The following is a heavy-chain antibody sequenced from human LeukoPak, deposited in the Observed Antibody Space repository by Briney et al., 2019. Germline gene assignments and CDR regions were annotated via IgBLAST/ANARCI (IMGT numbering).Heavy chain of an antibody. V-gene: IGHV1-2*02. J-gene: IGHJ5*02. CDR1: GYTFTGYY. D-gene: IGHD1-26*01. Sequence: ASVKVSCKASGYTFTGYYMHWVRQAPGQGLEWMGWINPNSGGTNYAQKFQGRVTMTRDTSISTAYMELSRLRSDDTAVYYCARAQSGSYLGNWFDPWGQGTLVTVSS. CDR2: INPNSGGT. CDR3: ARAQSGSYLGNWFDP.